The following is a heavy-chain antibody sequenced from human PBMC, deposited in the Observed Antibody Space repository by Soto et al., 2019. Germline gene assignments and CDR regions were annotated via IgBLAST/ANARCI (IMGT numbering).Heavy chain of an antibody. V-gene: IGHV1-8*01. J-gene: IGHJ4*02. CDR2: MNPNSGNT. CDR1: GYTFTSYA. D-gene: IGHD3-10*01. Sequence: APVTVSCKASGYTFTSYATNWVRQATGRGLEWMGWMNPNSGNTGYAQKFQGRVTMTRTTSISTAYMELSSLRSEDTAVYYCARGGVFFFAAPTNPFDYWGQGTLVTVSS. CDR3: ARGGVFFFAAPTNPFDY.